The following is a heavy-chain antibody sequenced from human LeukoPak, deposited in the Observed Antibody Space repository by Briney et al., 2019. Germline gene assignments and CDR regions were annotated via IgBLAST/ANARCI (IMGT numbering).Heavy chain of an antibody. CDR2: IYYSGST. Sequence: SETLSLTCTVSGGSISRSSYYWGWIRQPPGKGLEWIGSIYYSGSTYYSPSLKSRVTISVDTSKNQFSLKLSSVTAADTAVYYCARGGHYDFWSGYYWFDYWGQGTLVTVSS. CDR1: GGSISRSSYY. D-gene: IGHD3-3*01. J-gene: IGHJ4*02. V-gene: IGHV4-39*07. CDR3: ARGGHYDFWSGYYWFDY.